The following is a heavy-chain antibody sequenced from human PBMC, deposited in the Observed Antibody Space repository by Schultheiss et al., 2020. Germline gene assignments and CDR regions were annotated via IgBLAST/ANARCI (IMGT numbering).Heavy chain of an antibody. CDR2: IETKTDGGTT. CDR3: ITVLRANWFDP. J-gene: IGHJ5*02. V-gene: IGHV3-15*04. Sequence: GGSLRLSCAVSGFTFSEASMNWVRQAPGKGLEWVGRIETKTDGGTTEYVAPVKGRFTISRDDSKNTVYLQMNSLKTEDTAVYYCITVLRANWFDPWGQGTLVTVSS. CDR1: GFTFSEAS.